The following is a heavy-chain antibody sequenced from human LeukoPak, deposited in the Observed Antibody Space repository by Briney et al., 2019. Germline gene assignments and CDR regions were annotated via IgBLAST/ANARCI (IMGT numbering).Heavy chain of an antibody. Sequence: KPGGSVRLSCAASGFTFSSYSMNWVRQAPGKGLEWVSSISSSSSYIYYADSVKGRFTISRDNAKNSLYLQMNSLRAEDTAVYYCARDSITFGGVIAPIDYWGKGTLVSDSS. CDR1: GFTFSSYS. V-gene: IGHV3-21*01. CDR2: ISSSSSYI. D-gene: IGHD3-16*02. CDR3: ARDSITFGGVIAPIDY. J-gene: IGHJ4*02.